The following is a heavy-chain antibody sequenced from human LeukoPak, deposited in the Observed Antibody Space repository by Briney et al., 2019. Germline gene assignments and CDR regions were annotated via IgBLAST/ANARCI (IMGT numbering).Heavy chain of an antibody. Sequence: SVKVSCKASGGTFSSYAISWVRQAPGQGLEWMGGIIPIFGTANYAQKFQGRVTVTADESTSTAYMELSSLRSEDTAMYYCATYCSSANCYIWGYYFDYWGQGTLVTVSS. CDR3: ATYCSSANCYIWGYYFDY. D-gene: IGHD2-2*01. CDR1: GGTFSSYA. CDR2: IIPIFGTA. V-gene: IGHV1-69*13. J-gene: IGHJ4*02.